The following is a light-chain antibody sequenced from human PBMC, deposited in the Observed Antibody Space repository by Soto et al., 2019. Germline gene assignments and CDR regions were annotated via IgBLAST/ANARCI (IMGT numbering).Light chain of an antibody. CDR1: QSISPW. CDR2: GAS. Sequence: DIQMTQSPSTLSASVGDRVTIACRASQSISPWLAWYQQKPGKAPKLLIYGASSLEGGVPSRFSGSGSGTDFTLTIRSLQSEDFALYYCHQYNNWPWTFGQGTKVDIK. J-gene: IGKJ1*01. V-gene: IGKV1-5*01. CDR3: HQYNNWPWT.